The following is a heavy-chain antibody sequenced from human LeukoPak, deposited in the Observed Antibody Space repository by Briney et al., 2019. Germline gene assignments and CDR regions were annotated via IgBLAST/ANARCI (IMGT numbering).Heavy chain of an antibody. CDR2: IYTTGST. CDR3: AVTYYYDSSGPIPVDY. V-gene: IGHV4-4*07. D-gene: IGHD3-22*01. J-gene: IGHJ4*02. Sequence: SETLSLTCTVSGGSISSYYWTWIRQPAGKGLEWIGRIYTTGSTNYNPSLNSRVTMSVDTSKNQFSLKLSSVTAADTAVYYCAVTYYYDSSGPIPVDYWGQGTLVTVSS. CDR1: GGSISSYY.